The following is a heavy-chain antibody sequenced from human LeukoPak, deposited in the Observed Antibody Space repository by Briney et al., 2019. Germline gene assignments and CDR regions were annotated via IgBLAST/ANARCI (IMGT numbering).Heavy chain of an antibody. CDR3: ARVPTGHLFDY. D-gene: IGHD1-14*01. CDR1: GGSFSGYY. CDR2: INHSGST. J-gene: IGHJ4*02. V-gene: IGHV4-34*01. Sequence: PSETLSLTCAVYGGSFSGYYWSWIRQPPGKGLEWIGEINHSGSTNYNPSLKSRVTISVDTSKNQFSLKLSSVTAADTAVYYCARVPTGHLFDYWGQGTLVTVSS.